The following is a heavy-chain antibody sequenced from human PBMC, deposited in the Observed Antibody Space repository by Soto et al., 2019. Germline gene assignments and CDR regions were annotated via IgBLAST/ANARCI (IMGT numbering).Heavy chain of an antibody. J-gene: IGHJ5*02. CDR3: ARIYIQLTTRRLNWFDP. CDR1: GYSISSGYY. Sequence: PSGTLSLTCAVSGYSISSGYYWGWIRQPPGKGLEWIGSIYHSGSTYYNPSLKSRVTISVDTSKNQFSLKLSSVTAADTAVYYCARIYIQLTTRRLNWFDPWGQGTLVTSPQ. V-gene: IGHV4-38-2*01. CDR2: IYHSGST. D-gene: IGHD4-4*01.